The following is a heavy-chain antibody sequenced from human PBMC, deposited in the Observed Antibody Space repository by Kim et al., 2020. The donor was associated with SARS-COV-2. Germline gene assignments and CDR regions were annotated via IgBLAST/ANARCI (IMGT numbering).Heavy chain of an antibody. V-gene: IGHV3-49*03. CDR1: GFTFGDYA. Sequence: GGSLRLSCTASGFTFGDYAMSWFRQAPGKGLEWVGFIRSKAYGGTTEYAASVKGRFTISRDDSKSIAYLQMNSLKTEDTAVYYCTRGSSSWSPYWFDPWGQGTLVTVSS. CDR2: IRSKAYGGTT. J-gene: IGHJ5*02. CDR3: TRGSSSWSPYWFDP. D-gene: IGHD6-13*01.